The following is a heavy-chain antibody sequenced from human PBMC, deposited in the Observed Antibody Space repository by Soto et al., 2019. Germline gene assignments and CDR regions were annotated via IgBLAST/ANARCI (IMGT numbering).Heavy chain of an antibody. J-gene: IGHJ5*02. CDR3: ARGRGYRYGRDP. D-gene: IGHD5-18*01. CDR1: GDSISSSNNY. Sequence: PSETLSLTCTVSGDSISSSNNYWSWFRQPPGEGLEWIGFISYSGTTSYSPSLKSRLAISLDTSKNQFSLSLSSVTAADTAVYYCARGRGYRYGRDPWGQGTLVTVSS. CDR2: ISYSGTT. V-gene: IGHV4-30-4*01.